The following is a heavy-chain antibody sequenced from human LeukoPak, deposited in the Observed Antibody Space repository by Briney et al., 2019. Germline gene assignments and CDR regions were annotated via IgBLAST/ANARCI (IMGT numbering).Heavy chain of an antibody. CDR1: GGSISSYY. V-gene: IGHV4-59*12. CDR2: IYYSGST. J-gene: IGHJ4*02. CDR3: ARESYDFWSGSFGT. D-gene: IGHD3-3*01. Sequence: SETLSLTCTVSGGSISSYYWSWIRQPPGKGLEWIGYIYYSGSTNYNPSLKSRVTISVDTSKNQFSLKLSSVTAADTVVYYCARESYDFWSGSFGTWGQGTLVTVSS.